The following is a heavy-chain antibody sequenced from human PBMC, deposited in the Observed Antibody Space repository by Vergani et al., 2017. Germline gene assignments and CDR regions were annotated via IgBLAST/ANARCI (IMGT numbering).Heavy chain of an antibody. Sequence: QVQLQQWGGGLLKPSETLSLTCVVNGGSFTSYHWTWIRQSPGEGLEWVGDIDHTGRPDYNPSLKSRHTMSVNKSRNQFSLTLNSVTATDTAIYFCARVNTETNGHLYYYDCMDVWGQGTVVTVS. CDR1: GGSFTSYH. D-gene: IGHD4-11*01. CDR2: IDHTGRP. V-gene: IGHV4-34*01. J-gene: IGHJ6*02. CDR3: ARVNTETNGHLYYYDCMDV.